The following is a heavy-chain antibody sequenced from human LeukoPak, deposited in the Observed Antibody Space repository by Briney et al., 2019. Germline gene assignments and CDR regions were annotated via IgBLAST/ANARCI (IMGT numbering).Heavy chain of an antibody. V-gene: IGHV1-18*01. CDR2: ISAYNGNT. Sequence: GASVKVSCTASGYTFPSYGISGVRQAPGQGLEWMGWISAYNGNTNYAQKLQGRVTMTTDTSTSTAYMELRSLRSDDTAVYYCARVRPFYYYYMDVWGKGTTVTVSS. CDR1: GYTFPSYG. J-gene: IGHJ6*03. D-gene: IGHD3-3*02. CDR3: ARVRPFYYYYMDV.